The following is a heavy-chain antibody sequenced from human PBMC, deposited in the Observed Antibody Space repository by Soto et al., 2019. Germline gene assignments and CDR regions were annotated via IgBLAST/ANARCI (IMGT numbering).Heavy chain of an antibody. J-gene: IGHJ4*02. CDR1: GFTVSGNY. CDR2: IYNGGGT. V-gene: IGHV3-53*02. D-gene: IGHD6-6*01. CDR3: ASTRGSSYDY. Sequence: EVQLVETGGGLIQPGGSLRLSCAASGFTVSGNYMSWVRQAPGKGLELVSVIYNGGGTYYADAVKGRFTISRDNSKNTLYLQMNSLRAEDTAVYYGASTRGSSYDYWGQGTLVTVSS.